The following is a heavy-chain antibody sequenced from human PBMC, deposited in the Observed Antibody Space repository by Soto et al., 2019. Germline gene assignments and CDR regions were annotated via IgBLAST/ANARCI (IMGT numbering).Heavy chain of an antibody. D-gene: IGHD6-13*01. J-gene: IGHJ5*01. V-gene: IGHV3-23*01. CDR3: VKTPQQLVRYNWFDS. CDR2: ISGSGGTT. CDR1: EFTFSTNA. Sequence: EVQLLESGGGLIQPGGSLSLSGAASEFTFSTNAMTWVRKPPGKGLEWVSGISGSGGTTYYEDSVKGRFTISRDNSKNTLYVQMNSLRGEDTAVYFCVKTPQQLVRYNWFDSWGQGALVTVSS.